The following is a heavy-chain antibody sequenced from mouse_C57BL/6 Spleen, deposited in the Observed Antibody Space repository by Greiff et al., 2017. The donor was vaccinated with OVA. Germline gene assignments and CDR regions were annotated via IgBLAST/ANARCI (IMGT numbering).Heavy chain of an antibody. V-gene: IGHV5-16*01. CDR1: GFTFSDYY. Sequence: EVKLMESEGGLVQPGSSMKLSCTASGFTFSDYYMAWVRQVPEKGLEWVANINSDGSSTYYLDSLKSRFIISRDNAKNILYLQMSSLKSEDTATYYCARDQYYFDYWGQGTTLTVSS. CDR2: INSDGSST. J-gene: IGHJ2*01. CDR3: ARDQYYFDY.